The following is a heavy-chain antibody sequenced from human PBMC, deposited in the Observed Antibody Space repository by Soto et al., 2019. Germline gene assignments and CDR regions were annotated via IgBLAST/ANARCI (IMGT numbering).Heavy chain of an antibody. CDR1: GGSISSSSYY. V-gene: IGHV4-30-4*08. CDR2: IYYIGSS. J-gene: IGHJ4*02. Sequence: GGSISSSSYYWSWIRQPPGKGLEWLGYIYYIGSSHYNPSLKSRITISVDTSKNQFSLNLSSVTAADTAVYYCAGDRERGYSYGYFDYWGQGTLVTVSS. D-gene: IGHD5-18*01. CDR3: AGDRERGYSYGYFDY.